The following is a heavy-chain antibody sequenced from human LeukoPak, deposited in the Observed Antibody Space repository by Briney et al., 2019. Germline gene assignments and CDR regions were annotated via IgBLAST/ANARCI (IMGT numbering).Heavy chain of an antibody. CDR1: GGSISSSSYY. CDR2: IYYSGST. D-gene: IGHD1-26*01. J-gene: IGHJ4*02. V-gene: IGHV4-39*01. CDR3: ARSEGELLNY. Sequence: SETLSLTCTVSGGSISSSSYYWGWIRQPPGNGLEWIGSIYYSGSTYYNPSLKSRVTISVDTSKNQFSLKLSSVTAADTAVYYCARSEGELLNYWGQGTLVTVSS.